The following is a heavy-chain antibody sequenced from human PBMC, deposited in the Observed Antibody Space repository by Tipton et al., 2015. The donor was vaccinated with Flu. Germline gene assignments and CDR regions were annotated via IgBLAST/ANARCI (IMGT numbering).Heavy chain of an antibody. J-gene: IGHJ4*02. CDR2: MYASGSI. CDR3: ARGSGSGTEMIFDF. V-gene: IGHV4-4*07. D-gene: IGHD3-10*01. CDR1: GDSMNSFY. Sequence: GLVKPSESLSVICNVSGDSMNSFYWAWIRQPAGKGLEWIGRMYASGSIKYNLSLKSRVTMSVDTSKNHFSLKLTSVTAADTAVYYCARGSGSGTEMIFDFWGQGTPVTVTS.